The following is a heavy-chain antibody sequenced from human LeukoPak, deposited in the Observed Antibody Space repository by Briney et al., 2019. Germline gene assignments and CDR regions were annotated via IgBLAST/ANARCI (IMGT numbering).Heavy chain of an antibody. J-gene: IGHJ4*02. V-gene: IGHV3-15*01. CDR2: IKRKSDGGTT. CDR1: GFTVSNAW. Sequence: GGSLRLSCAVSGFTVSNAWMSWVRQAPGKGLEWVGRIKRKSDGGTTDYAAPVKGRFAISRDDSKNTLYLQMNSLKSEDTAVYYCTTELDVRPNHYWGQGTLVTVSS. CDR3: TTELDVRPNHY. D-gene: IGHD1-14*01.